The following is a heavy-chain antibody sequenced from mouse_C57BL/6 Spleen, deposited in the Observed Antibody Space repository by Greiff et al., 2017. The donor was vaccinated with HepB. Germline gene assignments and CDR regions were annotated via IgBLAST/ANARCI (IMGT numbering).Heavy chain of an antibody. CDR1: GFSLTSYG. V-gene: IGHV2-2*01. Sequence: VQLQQSGPGLVQPSQSLSITCTVSGFSLTSYGVHWVRQSPGKGLEWLGVIWSGGSTDYNAAFISRLSISKDNSKSQVFFKMNSRQADDTAIYYCARKGDYGSSLYAMDYWGQGTSVTVSS. CDR3: ARKGDYGSSLYAMDY. J-gene: IGHJ4*01. CDR2: IWSGGST. D-gene: IGHD1-1*01.